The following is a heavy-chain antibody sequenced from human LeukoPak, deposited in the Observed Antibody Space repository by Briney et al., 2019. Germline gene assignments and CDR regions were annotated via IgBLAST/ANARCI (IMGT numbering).Heavy chain of an antibody. D-gene: IGHD5-18*01. Sequence: SETLSLTCTVSGDSISSSISYWGWIRPPPGKGLEWTGSIYYSGSTHYNPSLKSRVIISVDTSKNQFSLRLSSVTAADTAVYYCARNHTHEGYGYYFDYWGQGTLITVSS. CDR2: IYYSGST. J-gene: IGHJ4*02. CDR1: GDSISSSISY. CDR3: ARNHTHEGYGYYFDY. V-gene: IGHV4-39*01.